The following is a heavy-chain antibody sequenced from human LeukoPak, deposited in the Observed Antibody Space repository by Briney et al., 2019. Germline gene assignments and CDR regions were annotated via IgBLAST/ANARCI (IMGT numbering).Heavy chain of an antibody. V-gene: IGHV4-4*07. CDR2: IYTSGST. Sequence: KPSETLSLTCTVSGGSISSYYWSWIRQPAGKGLEWIGRIYTSGSTNYNPSLKSRVTMSVDTSKNQFSLKLSSVTAADTAVYYCARSSTAIAYCSGGSCYSEGMDVWGQGTTVTVSS. CDR3: ARSSTAIAYCSGGSCYSEGMDV. J-gene: IGHJ6*02. CDR1: GGSISSYY. D-gene: IGHD2-15*01.